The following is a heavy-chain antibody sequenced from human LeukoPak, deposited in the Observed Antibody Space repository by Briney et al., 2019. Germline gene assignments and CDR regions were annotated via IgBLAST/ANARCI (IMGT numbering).Heavy chain of an antibody. D-gene: IGHD2-21*02. CDR1: GFSFSSYS. V-gene: IGHV3-48*02. J-gene: IGHJ4*02. CDR3: ARAAYCGGDCYYFDY. Sequence: GGSLRLSCAGSGFSFSSYSINWVRQAPGKGLEWVSYISTGSTTIYYTDSVKGRFTISRDNARNSLYLQMNSLRDEDTAVYYCARAAYCGGDCYYFDYWGQGILVTVSS. CDR2: ISTGSTTI.